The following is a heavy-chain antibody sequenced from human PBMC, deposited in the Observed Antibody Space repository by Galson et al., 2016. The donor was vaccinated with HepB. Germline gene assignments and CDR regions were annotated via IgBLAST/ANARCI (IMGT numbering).Heavy chain of an antibody. CDR1: GFSFSDHY. D-gene: IGHD3-3*01. V-gene: IGHV3-23*01. J-gene: IGHJ6*02. Sequence: SLRLSCAASGFSFSDHYVDWVRQAPGKGLEWVSAMSGSADRTSYAVSVEGRFTISRDNSRDTLYLEMHSLRAEDTALYYCAKNDFWSGYPPYFYYGMDVWGQGTPVTVSS. CDR2: MSGSADRT. CDR3: AKNDFWSGYPPYFYYGMDV.